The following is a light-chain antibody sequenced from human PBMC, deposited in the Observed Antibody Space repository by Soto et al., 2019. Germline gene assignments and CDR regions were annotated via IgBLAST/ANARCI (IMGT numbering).Light chain of an antibody. CDR3: QQYNNWPGIT. V-gene: IGKV3-15*01. J-gene: IGKJ5*01. Sequence: ERVMTQSPATLSVSTGERATLSCRASQSVNSKLAWYQQRPGHAPRLLIYGASTRAPGIPARFSGSGSGTDLTLTISRLEPEDFAVYYCQQYNNWPGITFGQGTRLEIK. CDR1: QSVNSK. CDR2: GAS.